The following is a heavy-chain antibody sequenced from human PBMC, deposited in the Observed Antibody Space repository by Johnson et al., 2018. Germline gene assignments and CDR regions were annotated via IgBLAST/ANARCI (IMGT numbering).Heavy chain of an antibody. CDR2: IDPSGSVG. V-gene: IGHV3-11*04. J-gene: IGHJ6*04. D-gene: IGHD1-26*01. Sequence: QVQLQESGPGLVKPSETLSLTCPVSGGSISSYYWSWIRQPPGKGMEWVSYIDPSGSVGEHADSVKGRFTSSRDNAKNSLYLQMNSLRAEDTAGYYCARRSSLDVWGEGTTVTVSS. CDR1: GGSISSYY. CDR3: ARRSSLDV.